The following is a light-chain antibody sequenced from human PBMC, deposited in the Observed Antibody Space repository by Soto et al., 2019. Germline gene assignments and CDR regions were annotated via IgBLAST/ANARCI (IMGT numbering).Light chain of an antibody. CDR3: QSYDSSLSGYV. Sequence: QSVLTQPPSVSGAPGQRVTISCTGSSSNIGAGYHVHWYQQLPGTAPKLLISHNNNRPSGVPDRFSGSKSDSSASLAITGLQAVDEADYYCQSYDSSLSGYVFGTGTKLTVL. J-gene: IGLJ1*01. CDR2: HNN. CDR1: SSNIGAGYH. V-gene: IGLV1-40*01.